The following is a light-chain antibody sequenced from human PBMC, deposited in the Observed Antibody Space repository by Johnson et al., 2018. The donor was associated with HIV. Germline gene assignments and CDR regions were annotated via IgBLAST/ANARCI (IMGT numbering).Light chain of an antibody. V-gene: IGLV1-51*02. CDR1: SSNIGNNY. CDR2: ENN. Sequence: QSVLTQPPSVSAAPGQKVTISCSGSSSNIGNNYVSWYQQLPGTAPKLLMYENNKRPSGIPDRFSGSKSGTSATLGITGLQTGDEGDYYCGTWDGSLSAGAVFGTGTKVTVL. J-gene: IGLJ1*01. CDR3: GTWDGSLSAGAV.